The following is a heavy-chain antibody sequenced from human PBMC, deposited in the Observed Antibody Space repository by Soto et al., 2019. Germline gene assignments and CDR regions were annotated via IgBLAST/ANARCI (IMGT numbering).Heavy chain of an antibody. Sequence: GSLRLSCAASGFTFSNAWMSWVRQAPGKGLEWVGRIKSKTDGGTTDYAAPVNGRFTISRDDSKNTLYLQMNSLKTEDTAVYYCTTVNSLLWFGDRDWFDPWGQGTLVTVSS. CDR3: TTVNSLLWFGDRDWFDP. CDR2: IKSKTDGGTT. J-gene: IGHJ5*02. D-gene: IGHD3-10*01. V-gene: IGHV3-15*01. CDR1: GFTFSNAW.